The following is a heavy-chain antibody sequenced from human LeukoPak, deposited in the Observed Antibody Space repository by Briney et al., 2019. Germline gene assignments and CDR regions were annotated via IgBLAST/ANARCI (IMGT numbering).Heavy chain of an antibody. D-gene: IGHD2-21*02. Sequence: PGGSLRLSCSASGFTFSSYAMHWVRQAPGKGLEYVSAISSNGGSTYYADSVKGRFTISRDNSKNTLYLQMNSLRAEDTAVYYCARAYCGGDCPIDYWGQGTLVTVSS. CDR2: ISSNGGST. V-gene: IGHV3-64*04. CDR1: GFTFSSYA. J-gene: IGHJ4*02. CDR3: ARAYCGGDCPIDY.